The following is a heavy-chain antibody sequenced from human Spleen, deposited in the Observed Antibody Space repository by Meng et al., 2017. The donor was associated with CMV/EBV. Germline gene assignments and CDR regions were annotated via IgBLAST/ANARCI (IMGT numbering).Heavy chain of an antibody. CDR1: GFDFSDYY. J-gene: IGHJ4*02. Sequence: SGFDFSDYYMSWIRQAPGRGLEWVSYLSSSGTTIFYADSVKGRFTISRDNAKNSLYLQMNSLRAEDTAVYYCARDLQWAQLGGSFDYWGQGTLVTVSS. CDR2: LSSSGTTI. D-gene: IGHD3-16*01. CDR3: ARDLQWAQLGGSFDY. V-gene: IGHV3-11*01.